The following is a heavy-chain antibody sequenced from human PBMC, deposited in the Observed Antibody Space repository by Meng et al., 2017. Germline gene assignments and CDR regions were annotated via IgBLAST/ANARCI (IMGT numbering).Heavy chain of an antibody. CDR1: GFTFSSYG. D-gene: IGHD1-26*01. CDR2: IWYDGSNK. Sequence: GGSLRLSCAASGFTFSSYGMHWVRQAPGKGLEWVAVIWYDGSNKYYADSVKGRFTISRDNSKNTLYLQMNSLRAEDTAVYYCARDLMVGATRNFDYWGQGTLVTVSS. V-gene: IGHV3-33*01. J-gene: IGHJ4*02. CDR3: ARDLMVGATRNFDY.